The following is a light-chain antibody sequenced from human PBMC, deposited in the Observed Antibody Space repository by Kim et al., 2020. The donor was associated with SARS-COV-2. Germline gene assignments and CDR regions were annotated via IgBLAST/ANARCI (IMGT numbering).Light chain of an antibody. V-gene: IGKV1-9*01. J-gene: IGKJ1*01. CDR3: QQLNSYPWT. CDR1: QGISSY. CDR2: AAS. Sequence: GDRVTITCRASQGISSYLAWYQQKPGKAPKLLIYAASTLQSGVPSRFSGSGSGTDFTLTISSLQPEDFATYYCQQLNSYPWTFGQGTKVDI.